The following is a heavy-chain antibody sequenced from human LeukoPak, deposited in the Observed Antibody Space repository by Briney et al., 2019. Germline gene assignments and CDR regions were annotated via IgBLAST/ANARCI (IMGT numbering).Heavy chain of an antibody. D-gene: IGHD3-22*01. V-gene: IGHV3-23*01. Sequence: PGGSLRLSCVASGFTFSDFYMSWVRQAPGKGLEWVSAISDDGSGTYYADSVEGRFTISRDNSRNTVFLQMNSLRAEDTAVYYCARHERTMRFLEYWGQGTLVTVSS. CDR3: ARHERTMRFLEY. CDR1: GFTFSDFY. J-gene: IGHJ4*01. CDR2: ISDDGSGT.